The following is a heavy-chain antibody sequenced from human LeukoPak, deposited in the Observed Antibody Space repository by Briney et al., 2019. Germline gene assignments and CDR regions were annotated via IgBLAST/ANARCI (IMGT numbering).Heavy chain of an antibody. J-gene: IGHJ3*01. CDR1: GFTFSTYV. CDR2: IPVSGDPT. V-gene: IGHV3-21*01. Sequence: PGGSLRLSCAASGFTFSTYVIHWVRQAPGKGLEWVSSIPVSGDPTYYADSVKGRFTISRDNTKNSLYLQMDSLRAEDTAVYYCARKGNAFDFWGQGTMVTVSS. D-gene: IGHD3-10*01. CDR3: ARKGNAFDF.